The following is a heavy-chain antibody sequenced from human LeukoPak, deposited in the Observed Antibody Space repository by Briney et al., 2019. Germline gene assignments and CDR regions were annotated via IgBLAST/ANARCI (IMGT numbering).Heavy chain of an antibody. V-gene: IGHV1-8*01. CDR2: MNPNSGNT. CDR3: ARGHGDFWSGYYYYYYGMDV. CDR1: GYTFTSYD. D-gene: IGHD3-3*01. Sequence: ASVKVSCKASGYTFTSYDINWVRQATGQGLEWMGWMNPNSGNTGYAQKFQGRVTMTRSTSISTAYMELSSLRSEDTAVYYCARGHGDFWSGYYYYYYGMDVWGQGTTVTVSS. J-gene: IGHJ6*02.